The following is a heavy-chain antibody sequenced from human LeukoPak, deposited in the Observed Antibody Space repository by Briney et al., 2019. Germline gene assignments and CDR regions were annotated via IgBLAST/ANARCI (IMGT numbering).Heavy chain of an antibody. CDR2: IQYDVSNK. CDR3: AKGTTGSYSSGWYGFPFDY. CDR1: GFTFSSYG. Sequence: GGSLRLSCAASGFTFSSYGMHWVRQAPGKGLEGVAFIQYDVSNKYYADSVKGRFTISRDNSKNTLYLQMNSLRAEDTAVYYCAKGTTGSYSSGWYGFPFDYWGQGTLVTVSS. D-gene: IGHD6-19*01. J-gene: IGHJ4*02. V-gene: IGHV3-30*02.